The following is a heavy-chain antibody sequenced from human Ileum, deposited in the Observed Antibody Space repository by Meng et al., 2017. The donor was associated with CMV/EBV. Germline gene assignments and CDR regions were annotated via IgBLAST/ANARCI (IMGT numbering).Heavy chain of an antibody. CDR3: AREMSQAGTTPFDY. CDR1: GYTLTTHD. D-gene: IGHD1-7*01. Sequence: SGYTLTTHDIDWLRQDPGQGLEWMGWMNPASGNTDYAEKFQARVTFTKSTSINTVYMVLSGLTSDDTAVYYCAREMSQAGTTPFDYWGQGTLVTVSS. V-gene: IGHV1-8*03. J-gene: IGHJ4*02. CDR2: MNPASGNT.